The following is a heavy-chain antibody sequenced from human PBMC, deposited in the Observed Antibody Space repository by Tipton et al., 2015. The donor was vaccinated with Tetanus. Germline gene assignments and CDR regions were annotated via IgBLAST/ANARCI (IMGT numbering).Heavy chain of an antibody. CDR3: ARAEWLTLFDY. V-gene: IGHV4-59*08. J-gene: IGHJ4*02. D-gene: IGHD3-3*01. CDR1: GGSMSSHY. Sequence: TLSLTCSVSGGSMSSHYWSWIRQPPGKGLEWIGYIYSGGTTKYNPSLRSRVSVSADTSKNQFSLKLNYVTAADTGVYYCARAEWLTLFDYWGQGTLVTVSS. CDR2: IYSGGTT.